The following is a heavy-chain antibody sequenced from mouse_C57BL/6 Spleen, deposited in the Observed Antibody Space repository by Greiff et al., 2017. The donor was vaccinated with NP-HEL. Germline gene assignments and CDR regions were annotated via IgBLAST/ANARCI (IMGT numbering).Heavy chain of an antibody. CDR3: ARDRRDYDGYAMDY. CDR2: ISDGGSYT. D-gene: IGHD2-4*01. J-gene: IGHJ4*01. V-gene: IGHV5-4*01. Sequence: DVMLVESGGGLVKPGGSLKLSCAASGFTFSSYAMSWVRQTPEKRLEWVATISDGGSYTYYPDNVKGRFTISRDNAKNNLYLQMSHLKSEDTAMYYCARDRRDYDGYAMDYWGQGTSVTVSS. CDR1: GFTFSSYA.